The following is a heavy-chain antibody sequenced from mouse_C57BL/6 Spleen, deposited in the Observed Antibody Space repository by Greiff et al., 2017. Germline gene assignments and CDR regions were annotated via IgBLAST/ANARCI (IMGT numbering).Heavy chain of an antibody. J-gene: IGHJ3*01. V-gene: IGHV1-81*01. CDR1: GYTFTSYG. CDR3: ARTYYSNYVGFAY. CDR2: IYPRSGNT. Sequence: VQLQQSGAELARPGASVKLSCKASGYTFTSYGISWVKQRTGQGLAWIGEIYPRSGNTYYNEKFKGKATLTADKSSSTAYMELRSLTSEDSAVYFCARTYYSNYVGFAYWGQGTLVTVSA. D-gene: IGHD2-5*01.